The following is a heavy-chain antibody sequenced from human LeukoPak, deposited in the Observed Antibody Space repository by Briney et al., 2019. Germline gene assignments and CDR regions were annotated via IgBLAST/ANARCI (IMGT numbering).Heavy chain of an antibody. CDR3: ARQVVVAETIDY. CDR1: GGSISSYY. D-gene: IGHD2-15*01. Sequence: PSETLSLTCTVSGGSISSYYWSWIRQPPGKGLEWIGYIYYSGSTNYNPSLKSRVTISVDTSKNQFSLKLSSVTAADTAVYYCARQVVVAETIDYWGQGTLVTVSS. V-gene: IGHV4-59*08. J-gene: IGHJ4*02. CDR2: IYYSGST.